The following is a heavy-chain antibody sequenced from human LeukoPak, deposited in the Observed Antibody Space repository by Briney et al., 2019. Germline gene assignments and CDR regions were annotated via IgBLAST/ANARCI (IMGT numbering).Heavy chain of an antibody. CDR2: ISGSGGST. D-gene: IGHD3-10*01. V-gene: IGHV3-23*01. CDR3: ARDHFTMLRGLLARSTTYYSYYYMDV. Sequence: PGGSLRLSCAASGLTFSSYAMSWVRQAPGKGLEWVSAISGSGGSTYYADSVKGRFTISRDNSKNTLYLQMNSLRAEDTAVYYCARDHFTMLRGLLARSTTYYSYYYMDVWGKGTTVTVSS. CDR1: GLTFSSYA. J-gene: IGHJ6*03.